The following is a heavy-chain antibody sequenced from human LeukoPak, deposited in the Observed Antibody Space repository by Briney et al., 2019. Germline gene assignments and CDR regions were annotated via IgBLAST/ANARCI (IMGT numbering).Heavy chain of an antibody. J-gene: IGHJ5*01. CDR1: AASISSSSHH. Sequence: SETLSLTCTISAASISSSSHHWGWIRQSPGKGLEWIGSIYYGQTIYYNPSLNSRVTISVVTSKDQFTLQPNSVTAADTAVYYCVRHDGRGGATMGAFDSWGQGSLVTVSS. V-gene: IGHV4-39*01. CDR2: IYYGQTI. CDR3: VRHDGRGGATMGAFDS. D-gene: IGHD4/OR15-4a*01.